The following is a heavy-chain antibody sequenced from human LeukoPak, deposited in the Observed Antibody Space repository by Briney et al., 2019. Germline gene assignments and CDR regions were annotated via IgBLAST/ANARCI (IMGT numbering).Heavy chain of an antibody. D-gene: IGHD3-10*01. V-gene: IGHV3-15*01. J-gene: IGHJ4*02. CDR3: TTDLGTYYHGSQRLIPIDY. CDR2: IKRKADGETT. CDR1: GFTFTNAW. Sequence: GGSLRLSCVDSGFTFTNAWMSWVRQALGEGLEGIGRIKRKADGETTNYAEPVRGRFTISRDDSKSAVYLQMNSLKIEDTAVYYCTTDLGTYYHGSQRLIPIDYWGQGTLVTVSS.